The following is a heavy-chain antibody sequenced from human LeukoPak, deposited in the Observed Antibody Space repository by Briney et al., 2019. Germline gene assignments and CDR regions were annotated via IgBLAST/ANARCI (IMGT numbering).Heavy chain of an antibody. V-gene: IGHV1-8*01. J-gene: IGHJ5*02. Sequence: ASVKVSCKASGYTFTSYDINWVRQATGLGLEWMGWMNPNSGNTGYAQKFQGRVTMTRNTSISTAYMELSSLRSEDTAVYYCARSITIFGVVMFHWFDPWGQGTLVTVSS. D-gene: IGHD3-3*01. CDR1: GYTFTSYD. CDR3: ARSITIFGVVMFHWFDP. CDR2: MNPNSGNT.